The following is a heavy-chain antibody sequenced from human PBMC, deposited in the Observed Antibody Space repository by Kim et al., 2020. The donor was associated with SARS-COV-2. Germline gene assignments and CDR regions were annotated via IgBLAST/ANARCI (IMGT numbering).Heavy chain of an antibody. J-gene: IGHJ4*02. CDR2: INLSGST. Sequence: SETLSLTCAVYGGSFSGYYWSWIRQPPGKGLEWIGEINLSGSTNYNPSLKSRVTISVDTSKNQFSLKLSSVTAADTAVYYCARGRIVATIAREGGDYWGQGTLVTVSS. D-gene: IGHD5-12*01. CDR3: ARGRIVATIAREGGDY. V-gene: IGHV4-34*01. CDR1: GGSFSGYY.